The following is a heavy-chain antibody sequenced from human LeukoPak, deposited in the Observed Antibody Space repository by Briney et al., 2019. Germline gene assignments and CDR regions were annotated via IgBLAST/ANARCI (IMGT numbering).Heavy chain of an antibody. J-gene: IGHJ6*03. V-gene: IGHV4-34*01. CDR3: ARVTKTYYDFWSGYPAYYYYMDV. D-gene: IGHD3-3*01. CDR1: GESFSGYY. CDR2: INHSGST. Sequence: SKTLSLTCAVYGESFSGYYWCWIHQPPGKGLEWIGEINHSGSTNYNPSLKSRVTISVDTSKNQFSLKLSSVTAADTAVYYCARVTKTYYDFWSGYPAYYYYMDVWGKGTTVTVSS.